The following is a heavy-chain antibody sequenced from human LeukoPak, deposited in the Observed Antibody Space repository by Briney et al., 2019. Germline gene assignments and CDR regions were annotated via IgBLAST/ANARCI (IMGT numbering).Heavy chain of an antibody. D-gene: IGHD1-1*01. CDR1: GYTFTSYG. J-gene: IGHJ4*02. Sequence: ASVKVSCKASGYTFTSYGISWVRQAPGQGLEWMGWISAYNGNTNYAQKVQGRVTMTADTSTSTSYMELRSLRSDDTAVYYCARDRETTRTTYYFEYWGQGTLVTVSS. CDR3: ARDRETTRTTYYFEY. V-gene: IGHV1-18*01. CDR2: ISAYNGNT.